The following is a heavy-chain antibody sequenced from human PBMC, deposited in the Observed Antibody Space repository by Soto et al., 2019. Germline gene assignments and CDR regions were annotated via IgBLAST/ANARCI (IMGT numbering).Heavy chain of an antibody. CDR3: ASPSFVRSGDRGSRTYYFDY. CDR2: IIPIFRTT. J-gene: IGHJ4*02. Sequence: QVQLVQAGAEVKNPGSSVKVSCKASGGTFSRHAIRWVRQAPGQVLEWMGGIIPIFRTTNYAQRFQGRVKITADESTTTAYMELSSLRSEDTAVYFWASPSFVRSGDRGSRTYYFDYWGQGTLVTVSS. V-gene: IGHV1-69*01. D-gene: IGHD1-26*01. CDR1: GGTFSRHA.